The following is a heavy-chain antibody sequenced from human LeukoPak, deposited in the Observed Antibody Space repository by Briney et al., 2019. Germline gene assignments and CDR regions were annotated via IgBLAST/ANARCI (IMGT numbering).Heavy chain of an antibody. J-gene: IGHJ6*02. CDR3: AKDPPGGVYYYYGMDV. CDR2: ISGSGGST. CDR1: GFTFDSYA. V-gene: IGHV3-23*01. D-gene: IGHD2-8*02. Sequence: GGSLRLSCAASGFTFDSYAMSWVRQAPGKGLEWVSVISGSGGSTYYADSVKGRFTISRDNSKNTSKNTLYLQMNSLRAEDTAVYYCAKDPPGGVYYYYGMDVWGQGTTDTVSS.